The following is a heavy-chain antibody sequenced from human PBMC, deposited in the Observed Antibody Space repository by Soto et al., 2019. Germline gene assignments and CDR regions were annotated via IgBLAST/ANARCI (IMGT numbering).Heavy chain of an antibody. CDR2: TYYRSKWYN. J-gene: IGHJ5*02. CDR1: GDSVSSNSAA. V-gene: IGHV6-1*01. D-gene: IGHD6-6*01. CDR3: ARDWDPGQVAARVSWFDP. Sequence: PSQTLSLTCAISGDSVSSNSAAWNWIRQSPSRGLEWLGRTYYRSKWYNDYAVSVKSRITINPDTSKNQFSLQLNSVTPEDTAVYYCARDWDPGQVAARVSWFDPWGQGTLVTVSS.